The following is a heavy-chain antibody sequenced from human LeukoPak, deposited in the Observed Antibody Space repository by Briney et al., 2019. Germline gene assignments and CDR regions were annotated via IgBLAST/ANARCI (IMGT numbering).Heavy chain of an antibody. V-gene: IGHV4-34*01. Sequence: SETLSLTCAVYGGSFSGYYWSWIRQPPGKGLEWIGEINHSGSTNYNPSLKSRVTISVDTSKNQFSLKLSSVTAADTAVYYCARGWVYYDSSGYYHDAFDIWGQGTMVTVSS. J-gene: IGHJ3*02. CDR1: GGSFSGYY. D-gene: IGHD3-22*01. CDR3: ARGWVYYDSSGYYHDAFDI. CDR2: INHSGST.